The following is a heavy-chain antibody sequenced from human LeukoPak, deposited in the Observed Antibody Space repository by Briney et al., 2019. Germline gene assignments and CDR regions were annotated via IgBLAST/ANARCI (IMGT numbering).Heavy chain of an antibody. V-gene: IGHV1-24*01. Sequence: ASVKVSCKVSGYTLTELSMHWVRQAPGKGLEWMGGFDPEDGETIYAQKFQGRVTMTEDTSTDTAYMELSSLRSEDTAVYYCATDSSLYNIAVAAFDYWGQGTLVSFSS. CDR3: ATDSSLYNIAVAAFDY. CDR1: GYTLTELS. CDR2: FDPEDGET. D-gene: IGHD6-19*01. J-gene: IGHJ4*02.